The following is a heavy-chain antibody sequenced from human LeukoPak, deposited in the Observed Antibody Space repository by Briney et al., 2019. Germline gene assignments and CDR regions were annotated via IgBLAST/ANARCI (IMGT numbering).Heavy chain of an antibody. J-gene: IGHJ4*02. Sequence: ASVKVSCKASGGTFSSYAISWVRQAPGQGLEWMGWINPNSGGTNYAQKFQGRVTMTRDTSISTAYMELSRLRSDDTAVYYCARGSRSLQWLVPTDYWGQGTLVTVSS. CDR3: ARGSRSLQWLVPTDY. D-gene: IGHD6-19*01. CDR2: INPNSGGT. CDR1: GGTFSSYA. V-gene: IGHV1-2*02.